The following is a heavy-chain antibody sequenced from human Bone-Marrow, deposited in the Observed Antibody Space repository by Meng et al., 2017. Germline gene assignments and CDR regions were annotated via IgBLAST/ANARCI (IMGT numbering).Heavy chain of an antibody. CDR3: ATSYDSSGYYYVKYWYFDL. CDR2: AWFDGTRR. V-gene: IGHV3-33*03. CDR1: GFTFSNYG. J-gene: IGHJ2*01. D-gene: IGHD3-22*01. Sequence: GGSLRLSCAASGFTFSNYGMHWVRQAPGRGLEWVAVAWFDGTRRYYADFVKGRFTISRDNAKNSLYLQMNSLRAEDTAVYYCATSYDSSGYYYVKYWYFDLWGRGTLVTVSS.